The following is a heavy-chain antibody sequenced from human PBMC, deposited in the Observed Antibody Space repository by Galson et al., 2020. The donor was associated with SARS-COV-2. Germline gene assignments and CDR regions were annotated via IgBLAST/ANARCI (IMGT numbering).Heavy chain of an antibody. V-gene: IGHV2-26*01. CDR1: GFSLSDTRMG. D-gene: IGHD2-21*02. CDR2: LFSNDGK. Sequence: SGPTLAKPTETPTLTCTVAGFSLSDTRMGVSWIRQPPGKALEWPAHLFSNDGKSYSTSLKSRLTISKETSKSQVVLTMTSMDPVDTGTYFCGRTCGGDYDWGFDYWGQGTLVTVSS. J-gene: IGHJ4*02. CDR3: GRTCGGDYDWGFDY.